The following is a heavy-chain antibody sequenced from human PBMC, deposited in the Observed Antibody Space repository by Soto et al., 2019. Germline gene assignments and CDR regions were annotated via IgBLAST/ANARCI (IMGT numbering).Heavy chain of an antibody. J-gene: IGHJ3*02. V-gene: IGHV4-39*01. CDR1: GGSVSSSSYY. D-gene: IGHD3-3*01. CDR3: AAHLYDFWSGPDAFDI. CDR2: VYYSGST. Sequence: SETLSLTCTVSGGSVSSSSYYWGWVRQPPGKGLEWIGSVYYSGSTYYNPSLESRVTISVDKSKNQFSLKLSSVTAADTAVYYCAAHLYDFWSGPDAFDIWGQGTMVTVSS.